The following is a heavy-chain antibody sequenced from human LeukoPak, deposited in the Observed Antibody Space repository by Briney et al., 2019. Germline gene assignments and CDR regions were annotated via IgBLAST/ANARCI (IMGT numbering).Heavy chain of an antibody. CDR1: GYTFTGYY. V-gene: IGHV1-8*02. D-gene: IGHD3-3*01. Sequence: ASVKVSCTASGYTFTGYYMHWVRQAPGQGLEWMGWMNPNSGNTGYAQKFQGRVTMTRNTSISTAYMELSSLRSEDTAVYYCARGSGQGYDFWSGYDNWFDPWGQGTLVTVSS. CDR2: MNPNSGNT. CDR3: ARGSGQGYDFWSGYDNWFDP. J-gene: IGHJ5*02.